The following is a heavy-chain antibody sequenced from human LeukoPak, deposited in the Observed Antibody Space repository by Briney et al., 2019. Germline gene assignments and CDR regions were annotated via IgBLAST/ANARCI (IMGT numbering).Heavy chain of an antibody. CDR1: GCSISSYY. J-gene: IGHJ4*02. CDR3: AGGGSLPKSFDY. D-gene: IGHD5-12*01. V-gene: IGHV4-59*01. Sequence: SETLSLTCTVSGCSISSYYWSWIRQPPGKGLEWIGYIYYSGRTNDNPSLKSRVTISVDTSKNQFSLMLSSVTAADTAVYYCAGGGSLPKSFDYWGQGTLVTVSS. CDR2: IYYSGRT.